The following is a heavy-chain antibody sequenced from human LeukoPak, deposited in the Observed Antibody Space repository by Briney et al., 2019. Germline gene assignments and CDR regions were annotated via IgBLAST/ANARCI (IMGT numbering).Heavy chain of an antibody. V-gene: IGHV4-4*07. CDR3: ARATDLTYYYCGMDV. D-gene: IGHD1-26*01. CDR1: GDSISSDY. CDR2: IYSSGTT. J-gene: IGHJ6*02. Sequence: SETLSLTCSVSGDSISSDYWSCIRQPAGKGLEWIGRIYSSGTTNYNPSFTSRVTMSVDTSKNQFSLNLTSVTAADTAVYYCARATDLTYYYCGMDVWGQGNTVTVSS.